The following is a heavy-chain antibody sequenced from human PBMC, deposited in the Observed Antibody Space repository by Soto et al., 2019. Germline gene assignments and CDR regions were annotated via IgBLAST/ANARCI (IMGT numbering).Heavy chain of an antibody. CDR1: GFTFSIYA. J-gene: IGHJ6*02. CDR2: ISGSGGST. D-gene: IGHD3-22*01. V-gene: IGHV3-23*01. CDR3: AKDLGRIAVTMIVVVPPEGDYYDYGMDV. Sequence: GGSLRLSCAASGFTFSIYAMSWVRQAPGKGLEWVSAISGSGGSTYYADSVKGRFTISRDNSKNTLYLQMNSLRAEDTAVYYCAKDLGRIAVTMIVVVPPEGDYYDYGMDVWGQGTTVTVSS.